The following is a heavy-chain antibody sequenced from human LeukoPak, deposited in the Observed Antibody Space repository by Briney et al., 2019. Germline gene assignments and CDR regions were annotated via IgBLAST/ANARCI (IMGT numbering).Heavy chain of an antibody. CDR2: IYTSGST. D-gene: IGHD2-15*01. CDR1: GYSISSGYY. V-gene: IGHV4-38-2*02. CDR3: ASRAGYCSGGSCPGAFDY. J-gene: IGHJ4*02. Sequence: SETLSLTCTVSGYSISSGYYWGWIRQPPGKGLEWIGRIYTSGSTNYNPSLKSRVTISVDTSKNQFSLKLSSVTAADTAVYYCASRAGYCSGGSCPGAFDYWGQGTLVTVSS.